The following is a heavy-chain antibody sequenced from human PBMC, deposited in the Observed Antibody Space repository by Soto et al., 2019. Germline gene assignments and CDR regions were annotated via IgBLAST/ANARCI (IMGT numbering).Heavy chain of an antibody. CDR2: INPNSGGT. CDR3: ARLKIYCSGGSCYPHYYYGMDV. V-gene: IGHV1-2*04. CDR1: GYTFTGYY. Sequence: QVQLVQSGAEVKKPGASVKVSCKASGYTFTGYYMHWVRQAPGQGLEWMGWINPNSGGTNYAQKFQGWVTMTRDTSISTAYMELSRLRSDDTAVYYCARLKIYCSGGSCYPHYYYGMDVWCQGTTVTVSS. D-gene: IGHD2-15*01. J-gene: IGHJ6*02.